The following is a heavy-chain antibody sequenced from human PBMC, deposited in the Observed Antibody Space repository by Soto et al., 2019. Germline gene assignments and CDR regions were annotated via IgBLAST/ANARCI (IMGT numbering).Heavy chain of an antibody. CDR2: ISGSGGSI. J-gene: IGHJ4*03. Sequence: GGSLRLSCAASGFTFSTYAMNWVRQAPGNGLEWVSAISGSGGSIHYADSVKGRFTISRDNSKNTLYLQMSSLRDEDTAVYHCVKGYWKRDFWGQGIMVTVSS. V-gene: IGHV3-23*01. D-gene: IGHD1-1*01. CDR1: GFTFSTYA. CDR3: VKGYWKRDF.